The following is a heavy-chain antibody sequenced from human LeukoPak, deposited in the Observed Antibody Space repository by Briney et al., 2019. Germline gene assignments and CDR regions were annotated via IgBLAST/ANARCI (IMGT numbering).Heavy chain of an antibody. CDR2: INAGNGNT. CDR1: GYTFTSYA. Sequence: ASVKVSCKASGYTFTSYAMHWVRQAPGQRLEWMGWINAGNGNTKYSQKFQGRVTITRDTSASTACMELSSLRSEDTAVYYCARAKREIVVVIDYWGQGTLVTVSS. D-gene: IGHD3-22*01. CDR3: ARAKREIVVVIDY. J-gene: IGHJ4*02. V-gene: IGHV1-3*01.